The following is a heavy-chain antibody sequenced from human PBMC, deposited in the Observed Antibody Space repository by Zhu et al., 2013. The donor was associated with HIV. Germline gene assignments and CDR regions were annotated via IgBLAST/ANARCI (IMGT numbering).Heavy chain of an antibody. J-gene: IGHJ6*02. CDR3: ARVKEYHWNSVRYYGMDV. CDR1: GYSFTGNY. CDR2: INPKSGTT. Sequence: QVQLVQSGAEVKKPGASVKVSCKASGYSFTGNYMHWVRQAPGQGLEWMGWINPKSGTTDYAQKFQGRVTLTRDTSISTAYMDLSRLRSDDTAVYYCARVKEYHWNSVRYYGMDVWGQGTTVTVSS. V-gene: IGHV1-2*02. D-gene: IGHD1-7*01.